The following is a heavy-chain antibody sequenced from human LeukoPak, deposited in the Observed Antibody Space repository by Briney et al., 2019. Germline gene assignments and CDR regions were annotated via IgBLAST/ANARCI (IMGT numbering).Heavy chain of an antibody. CDR1: GFTFSSYP. D-gene: IGHD1-26*01. J-gene: IGHJ4*02. CDR2: ISSNGDT. V-gene: IGHV3-64D*09. Sequence: GGSLRLSCSASGFTFSSYPMYWVRQAPGKGLEYVSAISSNGDTYYADSVKGRFTISRDNPKNTLYLQMSSLRADDTAIYYCVKLELAWGQGTLVTVSS. CDR3: VKLELA.